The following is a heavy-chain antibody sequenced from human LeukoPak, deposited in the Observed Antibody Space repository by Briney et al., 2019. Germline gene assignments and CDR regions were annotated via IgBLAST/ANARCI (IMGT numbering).Heavy chain of an antibody. CDR1: GGSFSGYY. D-gene: IGHD5-24*01. CDR3: ARGSREMATIFDQ. Sequence: SETLSLTCAVYGGSFSGYYWSWIRQPAGKGLEWIGRMYTNGKSDYSPSLKSRVTMSVDTSKNQVSLKLSSVTAADTAVYYCARGSREMATIFDQWGQGTLVVVSS. CDR2: MYTNGKS. V-gene: IGHV4-59*10. J-gene: IGHJ4*02.